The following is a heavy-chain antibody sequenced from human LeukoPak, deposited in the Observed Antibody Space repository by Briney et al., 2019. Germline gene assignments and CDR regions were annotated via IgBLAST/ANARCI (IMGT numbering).Heavy chain of an antibody. V-gene: IGHV4-38-2*02. J-gene: IGHJ3*02. D-gene: IGHD3-22*01. Sequence: SETLSLTCTVSGYSISSGYYWGWIRQPPGKGLEWIGSIYHSGSTYYNPSLKSRVTISVDTSKNQFSLKLSSVTAADTAVYYCARDLSYYYDSSGHHAFDIWGQRTMVTVSS. CDR1: GYSISSGYY. CDR3: ARDLSYYYDSSGHHAFDI. CDR2: IYHSGST.